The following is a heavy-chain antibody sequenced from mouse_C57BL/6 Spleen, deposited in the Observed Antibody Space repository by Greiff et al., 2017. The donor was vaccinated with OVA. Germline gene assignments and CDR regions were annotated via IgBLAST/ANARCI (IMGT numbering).Heavy chain of an antibody. CDR2: INPNYGTT. CDR1: GYSFTDYN. D-gene: IGHD3-3*01. J-gene: IGHJ3*01. CDR3: ARPGRGIAAWFAY. Sequence: VQLQQSGPELVKPGASVKISCKASGYSFTDYNMNWVKQSNGKSLAWIGVINPNYGTTSYNQKFKGKATLTVDQSSSNAYMQLNSLTSEDAAFYYCARPGRGIAAWFAYWGQGTLVTVSA. V-gene: IGHV1-39*01.